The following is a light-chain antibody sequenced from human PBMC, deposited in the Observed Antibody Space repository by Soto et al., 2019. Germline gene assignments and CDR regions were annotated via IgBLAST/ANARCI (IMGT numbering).Light chain of an antibody. CDR3: SSYRSSSTLGV. CDR2: DVS. V-gene: IGLV2-14*01. CDR1: SSEVGGFNF. J-gene: IGLJ1*01. Sequence: QSVLTQPASVSGSPGQSITISCTGTSSEVGGFNFVSWYQQHPGKAPQLTIYDVSNRPSGVSNRFSGSKSGNTASLTISGLQAEDEADYYCSSYRSSSTLGVFGTGTKVTVL.